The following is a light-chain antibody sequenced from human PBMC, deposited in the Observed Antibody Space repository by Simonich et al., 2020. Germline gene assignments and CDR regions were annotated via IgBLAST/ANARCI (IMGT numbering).Light chain of an antibody. Sequence: DIVMTQSPDSLAVSLGERATINCKSSQSVLYSSNHKNYLAWYQQKPGKPPKLLIYWASTLETGVPDRFSGSGSGTDFTLTISSLHAEDVAVYYCQQYYSTPLTFGPGTKVDIK. CDR3: QQYYSTPLT. CDR1: QSVLYSSNHKNY. CDR2: WAS. V-gene: IGKV4-1*01. J-gene: IGKJ3*01.